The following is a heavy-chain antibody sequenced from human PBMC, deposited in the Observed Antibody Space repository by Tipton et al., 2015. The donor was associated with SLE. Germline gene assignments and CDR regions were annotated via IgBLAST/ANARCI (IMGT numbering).Heavy chain of an antibody. Sequence: TLSLTCAVSGGSISSSSYYWGWVRPPPGKGLEWIGSIYYSGSTYYNPTLKSRVAISVDTSKNQFSLKLSSVTAADTAVYYCAMETVAGDYWGQGTLVTVSS. CDR1: GGSISSSSYY. D-gene: IGHD6-19*01. J-gene: IGHJ4*02. CDR3: AMETVAGDY. CDR2: IYYSGST. V-gene: IGHV4-39*07.